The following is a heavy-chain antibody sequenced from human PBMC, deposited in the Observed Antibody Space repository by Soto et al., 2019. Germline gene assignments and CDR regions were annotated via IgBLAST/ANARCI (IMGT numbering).Heavy chain of an antibody. V-gene: IGHV4-34*01. CDR2: INHSGST. CDR3: ANGSGKY. J-gene: IGHJ4*02. D-gene: IGHD3-10*01. Sequence: QVQLQQWGAGLLKPSETLSLTCAVYGGSFSGYYWSWIRQPPGKGLEWIGEINHSGSTNYNPSLNXRXXISVATSKNQFSLKLSSVTAADPAVYYCANGSGKYWGQGTLVTVSS. CDR1: GGSFSGYY.